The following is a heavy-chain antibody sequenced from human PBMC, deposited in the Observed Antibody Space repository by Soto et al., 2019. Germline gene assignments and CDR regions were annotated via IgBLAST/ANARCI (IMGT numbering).Heavy chain of an antibody. Sequence: ASVKVSCKASGYTFASYAISWMRQAPGQGLEWMGWINPSGGSTSYAQKFQGRVTMTRDTSTSTVYMELSSLRSEDTAVYYCARDGLYGDYGHYWGQGTLVTVSS. V-gene: IGHV1-46*01. CDR1: GYTFASYA. CDR3: ARDGLYGDYGHY. CDR2: INPSGGST. D-gene: IGHD4-17*01. J-gene: IGHJ4*02.